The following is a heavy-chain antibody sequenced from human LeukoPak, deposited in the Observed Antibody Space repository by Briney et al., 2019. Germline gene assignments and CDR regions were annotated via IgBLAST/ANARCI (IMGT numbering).Heavy chain of an antibody. CDR2: VYYIGTT. Sequence: SETLSLTCTVSGGSTSTYYWSWIRQSPGKGLEWIGFVYYIGTTNYNPSLKSRVTISLGTSKNQFSLRLSSVTAADTAVYYCARGGAARLHFQNWGRGTLVTVSS. J-gene: IGHJ1*01. V-gene: IGHV4-59*12. CDR3: ARGGAARLHFQN. CDR1: GGSTSTYY. D-gene: IGHD6-6*01.